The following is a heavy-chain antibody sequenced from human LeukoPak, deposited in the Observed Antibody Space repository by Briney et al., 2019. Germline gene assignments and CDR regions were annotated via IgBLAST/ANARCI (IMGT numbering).Heavy chain of an antibody. D-gene: IGHD1-26*01. CDR3: AKDRKYSGSPTLFHY. Sequence: GGSLRLSCAASGFTFSSYAMSWVRQAPGKGLEWVSAISGSGGSTYYADSVKGRFTISRDNSKNTLYLQMNSLRAEDTAVYYCAKDRKYSGSPTLFHYWGQGTLVTVSS. CDR1: GFTFSSYA. J-gene: IGHJ4*02. V-gene: IGHV3-23*01. CDR2: ISGSGGST.